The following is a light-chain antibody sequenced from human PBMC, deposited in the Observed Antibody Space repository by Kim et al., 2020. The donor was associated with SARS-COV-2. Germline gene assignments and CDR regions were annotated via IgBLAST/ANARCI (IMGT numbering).Light chain of an antibody. CDR1: QIINTY. V-gene: IGKV1-5*03. J-gene: IGKJ2*01. CDR2: QAS. Sequence: SASVGDRVTITCRASQIINTYLAWYQQKPGKAPNLLIYQASSLQSGVPSRFSGSGSGAEFTLTISSLQPDDFATYYCQHYIRFPYTFGQGTKLEIK. CDR3: QHYIRFPYT.